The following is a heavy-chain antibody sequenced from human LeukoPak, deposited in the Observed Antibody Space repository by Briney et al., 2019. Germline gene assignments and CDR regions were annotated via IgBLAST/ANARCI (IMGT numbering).Heavy chain of an antibody. CDR3: ARGILEMATINPFDY. J-gene: IGHJ4*02. CDR1: GYTFTNYA. CDR2: INTGNGNT. D-gene: IGHD5-24*01. Sequence: ASVKVSCKASGYTFTNYAMHWVRQAPGQRLEWMGWINTGNGNTKYSQEFQGRVTITRDTSANTAYMELSSLRSEDMAVYYCARGILEMATINPFDYWGQGTLVTVSS. V-gene: IGHV1-3*03.